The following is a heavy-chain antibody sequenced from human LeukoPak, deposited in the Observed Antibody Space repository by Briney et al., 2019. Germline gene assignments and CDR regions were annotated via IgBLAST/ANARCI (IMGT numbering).Heavy chain of an antibody. CDR3: ASLYSDYGDY. CDR2: ISGSGDNT. D-gene: IGHD1-26*01. J-gene: IGHJ4*02. CDR1: GFTFSSYA. V-gene: IGHV3-23*01. Sequence: GGSLRLSCAASGFTFSSYAMSWVRQAPGKGLEWVSAISGSGDNTYYADSVKGRFTISRDNSKNTLNLQMNSPRAGDTAVYYCASLYSDYGDYWGQGALVTVSS.